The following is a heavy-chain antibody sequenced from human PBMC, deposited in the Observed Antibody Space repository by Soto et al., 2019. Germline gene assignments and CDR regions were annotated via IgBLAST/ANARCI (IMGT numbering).Heavy chain of an antibody. Sequence: PSETLSLTCGVSGVSVSSYNWWTWLRQTPGKGLEWIGEIFHGATTYYNPSLKSRATISVDNSKNQFSLTLTSVTAADTAVYYCAKNGWYSADVWGQGTMVTV. V-gene: IGHV4-4*02. CDR3: AKNGWYSADV. J-gene: IGHJ3*01. CDR1: GVSVSSYNW. D-gene: IGHD6-19*01. CDR2: IFHGATT.